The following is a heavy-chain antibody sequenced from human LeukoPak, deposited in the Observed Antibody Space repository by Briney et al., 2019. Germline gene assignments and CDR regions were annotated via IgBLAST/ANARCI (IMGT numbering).Heavy chain of an antibody. CDR1: GFTFSSYS. Sequence: GGSLRLSCAASGFTFSSYSMNWVRQAPGKGLEWVSSISSSSSYIYYADSVKGRFTISRDNAKNSLYLQMNSLRAEDTAVYYCARLLREYYDFWSGYSTGPDYWGQGTLVTVSS. V-gene: IGHV3-21*01. CDR2: ISSSSSYI. CDR3: ARLLREYYDFWSGYSTGPDY. J-gene: IGHJ4*02. D-gene: IGHD3-3*01.